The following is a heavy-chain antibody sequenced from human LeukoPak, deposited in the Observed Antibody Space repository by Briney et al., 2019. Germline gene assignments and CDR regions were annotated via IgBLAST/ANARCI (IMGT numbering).Heavy chain of an antibody. J-gene: IGHJ4*02. V-gene: IGHV1-24*01. D-gene: IGHD2-15*01. CDR3: ATAAIGVVVVAALD. Sequence: ASVKVFCKVSGYTLTELSMHWVRQAPGRGLEWMGGFDPEDGETIYAQKFQGRVTMTEDTSTDTAYMELSSLRSEDTAVYYCATAAIGVVVVAALDWGQGTLVTVSS. CDR1: GYTLTELS. CDR2: FDPEDGET.